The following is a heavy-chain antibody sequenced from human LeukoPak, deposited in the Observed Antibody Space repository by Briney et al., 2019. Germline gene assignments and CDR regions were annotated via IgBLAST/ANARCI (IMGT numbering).Heavy chain of an antibody. J-gene: IGHJ6*03. D-gene: IGHD2-15*01. CDR2: IYHSGST. Sequence: PSETLSLTCTVSGYSISSGYYWGWIRQPPGKGLEWIGSIYHSGSTYYNPSLKSRVTMSVDTSKNQFSLKLSSVTAADTAVYYCARDSALRGGLYMDVWGKGTTVTVS. CDR3: ARDSALRGGLYMDV. CDR1: GYSISSGYY. V-gene: IGHV4-38-2*02.